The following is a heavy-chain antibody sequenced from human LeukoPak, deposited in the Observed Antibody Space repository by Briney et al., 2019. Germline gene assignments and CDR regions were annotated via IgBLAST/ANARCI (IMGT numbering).Heavy chain of an antibody. V-gene: IGHV4-59*01. Sequence: SETLSLTCTGSDGSISDYYWSWLRQPPGKGLEWIAYMYYTGSTDYNPSLRSRVTISIDTSKNQSSLTLRSVPAADTAVYYCATQSPGVATDNWGQGTLVTASS. CDR1: DGSISDYY. CDR2: MYYTGST. J-gene: IGHJ4*02. CDR3: ATQSPGVATDN. D-gene: IGHD3-3*01.